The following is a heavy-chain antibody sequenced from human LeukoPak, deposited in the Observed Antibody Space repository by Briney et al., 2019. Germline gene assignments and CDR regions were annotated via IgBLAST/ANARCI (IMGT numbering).Heavy chain of an antibody. J-gene: IGHJ5*02. Sequence: SGPSLVKPTQTLTLTFTFSGFSLSTSGVGVGWIRQPPGKALEWLASSSWDADKRDSPSLKNTLTITKNTPKTQVLSTMTNMDPVYTATYYCVHRMTAVVNRDFDPWGQGTLVTVSS. CDR2: SSWDADK. CDR1: GFSLSTSGVG. V-gene: IGHV2-5*02. D-gene: IGHD3-22*01. CDR3: VHRMTAVVNRDFDP.